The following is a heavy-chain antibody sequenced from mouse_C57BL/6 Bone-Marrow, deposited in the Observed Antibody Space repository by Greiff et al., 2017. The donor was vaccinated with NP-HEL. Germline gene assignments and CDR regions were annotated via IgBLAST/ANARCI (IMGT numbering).Heavy chain of an antibody. Sequence: QVQLQQPGAELVKPGASVKLSCKASGYTFTSYWMHWVKQRPGQGLEWIGMIHPNSGSTNYNEKFKSKATLTVDTSSSTAYMQLSSLTSEDSAVYYCARGYYGSSLYAMDYWGQGTSVTVSS. CDR2: IHPNSGST. J-gene: IGHJ4*01. V-gene: IGHV1-64*01. CDR3: ARGYYGSSLYAMDY. CDR1: GYTFTSYW. D-gene: IGHD1-1*01.